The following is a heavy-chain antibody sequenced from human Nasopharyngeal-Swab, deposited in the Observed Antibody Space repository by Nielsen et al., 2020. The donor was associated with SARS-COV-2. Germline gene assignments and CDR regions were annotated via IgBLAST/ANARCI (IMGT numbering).Heavy chain of an antibody. D-gene: IGHD6-19*01. CDR1: GGSISDYF. CDR3: ARSPSGWWGLIDF. V-gene: IGHV4-59*01. J-gene: IGHJ4*02. CDR2: VYSTGST. Sequence: GSLRLSCTVSGGSISDYFWSWIRQRPGKGLEWIGYVYSTGSTDDNPSLQSRLTISVDTSKNQFSLKLSSVTAGDTAVYYCARSPSGWWGLIDFWDQGTLVTVSS.